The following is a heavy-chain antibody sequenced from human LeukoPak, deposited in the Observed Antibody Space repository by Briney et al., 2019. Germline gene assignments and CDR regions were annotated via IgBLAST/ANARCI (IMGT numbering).Heavy chain of an antibody. CDR2: INPNSGGT. D-gene: IGHD4-11*01. Sequence: ASVKVSCKASGYTFTSYDINWVRQATGQGLEWMGWINPNSGGTSYAQRFQGRVTMTRDTSISTAYMELSRLRSDDTAVYYCARDPPGSATSRQVFDVWGQGTMVTVSS. CDR1: GYTFTSYD. V-gene: IGHV1-2*02. CDR3: ARDPPGSATSRQVFDV. J-gene: IGHJ3*01.